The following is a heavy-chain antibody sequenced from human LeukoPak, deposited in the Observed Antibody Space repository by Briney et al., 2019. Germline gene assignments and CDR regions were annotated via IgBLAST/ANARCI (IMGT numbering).Heavy chain of an antibody. Sequence: GASVKVSCKASGGTFSSHTISWVRQAPGQGLEWMGRIIPILGIANYAQKFQGRVTITADKSTSTAYMELSSLRSEDTAVYYCARGSITMVRGVMAWFDPWGQGTLVTVSS. CDR3: ARGSITMVRGVMAWFDP. CDR1: GGTFSSHT. CDR2: IIPILGIA. D-gene: IGHD3-10*01. J-gene: IGHJ5*02. V-gene: IGHV1-69*02.